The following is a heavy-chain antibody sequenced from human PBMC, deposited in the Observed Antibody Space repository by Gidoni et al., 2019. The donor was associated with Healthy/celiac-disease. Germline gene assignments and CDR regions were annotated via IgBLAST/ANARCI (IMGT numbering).Heavy chain of an antibody. Sequence: QVQLVESGGGVVQPGRSLRLSCAASGFTFSSYGMHWVRQAPGKGLEWVAVISYDGSNKYYADSVKGRFTISRDNSKNTLYLQMNSLRAEDTAVYYCAKEADIVVVPAAIGYWGQGTLVTVSS. CDR1: GFTFSSYG. D-gene: IGHD2-2*02. V-gene: IGHV3-30*18. CDR3: AKEADIVVVPAAIGY. CDR2: ISYDGSNK. J-gene: IGHJ4*02.